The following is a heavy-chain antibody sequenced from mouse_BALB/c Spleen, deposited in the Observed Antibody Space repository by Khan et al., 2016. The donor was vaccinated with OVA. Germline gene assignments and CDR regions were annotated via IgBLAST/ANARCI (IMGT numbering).Heavy chain of an antibody. CDR3: VRDGAYRRSDGWVAY. CDR1: GYTFTSYT. D-gene: IGHD2-10*01. CDR2: INPSNGYT. Sequence: QVQLKESGAELARPGASVKMSCKASGYTFTSYTIHWIKKRPGQGLEWIGYINPSNGYTNYNQKFKDKATLTTDKSSTTAYLQLSSLTSDDSTVYNCVRDGAYRRSDGWVAYGGQGTLVTVSA. J-gene: IGHJ3*01. V-gene: IGHV1-4*01.